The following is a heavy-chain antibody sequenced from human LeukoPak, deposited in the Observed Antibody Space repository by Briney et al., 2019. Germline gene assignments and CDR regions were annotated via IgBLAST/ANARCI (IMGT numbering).Heavy chain of an antibody. CDR3: AREGLFTSFDY. Sequence: SETLSLTCTVSGDSISSSDYYWGWIRQPPGKGLGWIGTISYSGSTYYNPSLKSRVTISVDTSKNQFSLNLSSVTAADTAVYYCAREGLFTSFDYWGQGTLVTVSS. CDR2: ISYSGST. CDR1: GDSISSSDYY. J-gene: IGHJ4*02. V-gene: IGHV4-39*07. D-gene: IGHD2/OR15-2a*01.